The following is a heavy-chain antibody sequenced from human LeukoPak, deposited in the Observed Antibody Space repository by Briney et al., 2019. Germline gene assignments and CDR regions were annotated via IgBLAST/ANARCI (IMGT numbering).Heavy chain of an antibody. Sequence: ASVKVSCKASGYTFTGYYMHWVRQAPGQGLEWMGWINPNSGGTNYAQKFQGRVTMTRDTSISTAYTELSRLRSDDTAVYYCARDTSSSSSGEGYWGQGTLVTVSS. D-gene: IGHD6-6*01. CDR1: GYTFTGYY. J-gene: IGHJ4*02. CDR2: INPNSGGT. CDR3: ARDTSSSSSGEGY. V-gene: IGHV1-2*02.